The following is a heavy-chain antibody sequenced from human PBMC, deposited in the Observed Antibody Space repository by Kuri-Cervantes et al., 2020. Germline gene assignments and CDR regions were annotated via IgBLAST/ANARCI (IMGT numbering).Heavy chain of an antibody. CDR3: GRAVGGQLPEYYYYYMDV. CDR2: LNWNGGNT. CDR1: GFTFDDYG. J-gene: IGHJ6*03. V-gene: IGHV3-20*04. Sequence: GESLKISCAASGFTFDDYGMSWVRQAPGKGLEWVSGLNWNGGNTGYADSVKGRFTISRHNSKNTLYLQMNSLRAEDTAVYYCGRAVGGQLPEYYYYYMDVWGKGTTVTVSS. D-gene: IGHD5-24*01.